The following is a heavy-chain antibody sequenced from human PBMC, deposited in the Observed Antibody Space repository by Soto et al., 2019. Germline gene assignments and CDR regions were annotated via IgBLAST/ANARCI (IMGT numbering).Heavy chain of an antibody. Sequence: GASVKGSCKASGYTFTIYYMHWVRQAPGQGLEWMGIINPSGGSTSYAQKFQGRVTMTRDTSTSTVYMELSSLRSEDTAVYYCARDPGIAVLLGYYYYYGMDVWGQGTTVTVSS. J-gene: IGHJ6*02. CDR2: INPSGGST. V-gene: IGHV1-46*01. D-gene: IGHD6-19*01. CDR1: GYTFTIYY. CDR3: ARDPGIAVLLGYYYYYGMDV.